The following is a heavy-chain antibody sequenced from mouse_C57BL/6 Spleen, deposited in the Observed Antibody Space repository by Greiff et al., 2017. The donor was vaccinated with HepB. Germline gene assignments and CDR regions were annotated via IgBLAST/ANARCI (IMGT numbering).Heavy chain of an antibody. J-gene: IGHJ2*01. CDR2: ISSGSSTI. D-gene: IGHD1-1*01. Sequence: EVKLVESGGGLVKPGGSLKLSCAASGFTFSDYGMHWVRQAPEKGLEWVAYISSGSSTIYYADTVKGRFTISRDNAKNTPFLQMTSLRSEDTAMYYCAKDYYGSSFDYWGEGTTLTVSS. CDR1: GFTFSDYG. CDR3: AKDYYGSSFDY. V-gene: IGHV5-17*01.